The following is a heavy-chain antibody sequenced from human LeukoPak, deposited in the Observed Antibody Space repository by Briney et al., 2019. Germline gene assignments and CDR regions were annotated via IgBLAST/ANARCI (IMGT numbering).Heavy chain of an antibody. V-gene: IGHV3-15*01. D-gene: IGHD6-19*01. CDR1: GFTFSNAW. CDR2: IKSKTDGGTT. Sequence: PGGSLRLSCAASGFTFSNAWMSWVRQAPGKGLEWVGRIKSKTDGGTTDYAAPVKGRFTISRDDSKDTLYLQMNSLKTEDTAVYYCTTDVSSGWYMVDAFDIWGQGTMVTVSS. CDR3: TTDVSSGWYMVDAFDI. J-gene: IGHJ3*02.